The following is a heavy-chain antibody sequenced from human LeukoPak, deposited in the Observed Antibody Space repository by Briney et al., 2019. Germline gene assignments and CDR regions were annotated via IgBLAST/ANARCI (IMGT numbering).Heavy chain of an antibody. CDR2: IYYSGST. V-gene: IGHV4-39*01. CDR3: ARHESPDWLELRRFDP. CDR1: GGSISSGGYY. J-gene: IGHJ5*02. Sequence: SETLSLTCTVSGGSISSGGYYWSWIRQPPGKGLEWIGSIYYSGSTYYNPSLKSRVTISVDTSKNQFSLKLSSVTAADTAVYYCARHESPDWLELRRFDPWGQGTLVTVSS. D-gene: IGHD1-7*01.